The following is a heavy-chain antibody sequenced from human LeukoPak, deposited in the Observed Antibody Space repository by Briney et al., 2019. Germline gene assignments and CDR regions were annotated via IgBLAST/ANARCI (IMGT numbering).Heavy chain of an antibody. V-gene: IGHV3-21*01. J-gene: IGHJ4*02. Sequence: GGSLRLSCAGSGFTFSRYTFNWVRQAPGRGLEWVSAISGDSKYIYYTDSVKGRFTISRDNARNSVYLQMNSLGVEDTAVYYCASGSGWVFNNWGQGTLVTVSS. CDR1: GFTFSRYT. CDR3: ASGSGWVFNN. D-gene: IGHD6-19*01. CDR2: ISGDSKYI.